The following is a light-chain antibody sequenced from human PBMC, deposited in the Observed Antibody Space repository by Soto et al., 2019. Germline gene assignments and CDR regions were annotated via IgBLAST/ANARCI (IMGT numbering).Light chain of an antibody. CDR1: QSVSSY. CDR3: QHRVNWPT. CDR2: DAS. V-gene: IGKV3-11*01. J-gene: IGKJ4*01. Sequence: EIVLTQSPATLSLSPGERGTLSCRASQSVSSYLAWYQQKPGQAPRLVISDASNRATGIPARFSGSGSGTDFTLTISSLEPEDIAVYYCQHRVNWPTFGGGTKVEIK.